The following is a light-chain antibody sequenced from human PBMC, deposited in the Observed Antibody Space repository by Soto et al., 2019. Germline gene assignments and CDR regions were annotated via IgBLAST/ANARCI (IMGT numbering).Light chain of an antibody. CDR3: QAYDYSLTAAV. Sequence: QAVVTQPPSVSGAPGQRVTLSCTGTSSNLGAGYDVHWYQQLPGAAPKLVIFGNRHRPSGVPERFSGSKSGTSASLAITGLQAEDEADYYCQAYDYSLTAAVFGGGTKLTVL. CDR1: SSNLGAGYD. J-gene: IGLJ2*01. CDR2: GNR. V-gene: IGLV1-40*01.